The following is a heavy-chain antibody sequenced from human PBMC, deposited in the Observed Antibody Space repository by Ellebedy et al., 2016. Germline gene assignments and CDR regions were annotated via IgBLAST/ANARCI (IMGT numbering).Heavy chain of an antibody. CDR2: IKQDGSEK. V-gene: IGHV3-7*01. CDR3: ARGAILNDSGRYSEDYFDY. D-gene: IGHD3-10*01. CDR1: GFTFSSYW. Sequence: GGSLRLSCAASGFTFSSYWMSWVRQAPGKGLEWVANIKQDGSEKYYVDSVKGRFTISRDNAKNSLYLQMNSLRAEDTAVYYCARGAILNDSGRYSEDYFDYWGQGTLVTVSS. J-gene: IGHJ4*02.